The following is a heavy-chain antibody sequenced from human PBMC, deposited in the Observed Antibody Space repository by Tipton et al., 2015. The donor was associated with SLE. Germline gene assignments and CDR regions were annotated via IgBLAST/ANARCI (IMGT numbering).Heavy chain of an antibody. J-gene: IGHJ4*02. CDR3: ARGGWGHYFDY. CDR2: VNHSGST. D-gene: IGHD3-16*01. V-gene: IGHV4-34*01. CDR1: GGSISSYY. Sequence: TLSLTCTVSGGSISSYYWSWIRQPPGKGLEWIGEVNHSGSTNYNPSLKSRVTISVDTSKNQFSLKLSSVTAADTAVYYCARGGWGHYFDYWGQGTLVTVSS.